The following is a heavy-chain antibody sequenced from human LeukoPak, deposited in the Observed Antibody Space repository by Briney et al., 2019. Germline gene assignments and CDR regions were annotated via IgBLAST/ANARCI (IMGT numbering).Heavy chain of an antibody. J-gene: IGHJ4*02. Sequence: PGGSLRLSCAASGFTFSSYWMSWVRQAPGKGLEWVAIIKQDESEKYYVDSVKGRFTISRDNAKNSLYLQMNSLRAEDTAVYYCAKARGTDYGDYVIFDYWGQGTLVTVSS. CDR3: AKARGTDYGDYVIFDY. CDR2: IKQDESEK. CDR1: GFTFSSYW. V-gene: IGHV3-7*03. D-gene: IGHD4-17*01.